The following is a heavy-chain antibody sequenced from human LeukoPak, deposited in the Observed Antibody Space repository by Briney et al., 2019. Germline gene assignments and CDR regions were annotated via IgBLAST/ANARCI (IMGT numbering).Heavy chain of an antibody. V-gene: IGHV2-5*01. D-gene: IGHD2-2*02. CDR3: ARRRDPYLFDY. CDR2: IYWNDDE. CDR1: GFSLIASGVA. J-gene: IGHJ4*02. Sequence: SGPTLVNPTQTLTLTCTFSGFSLIASGVAVGWIRQPPGKALEWLAIIYWNDDEYYSPSLKSRLTITKDTSKNQVVLTMTNMDPVDTATYYCARRRDPYLFDYWGQGTLVTVSS.